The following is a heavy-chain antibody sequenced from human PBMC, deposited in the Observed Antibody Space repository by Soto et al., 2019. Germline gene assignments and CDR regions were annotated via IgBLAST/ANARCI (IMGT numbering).Heavy chain of an antibody. Sequence: SETLSLTCAVSGDSISGGYYWSWIRQHPGKGLEWIGYIYYSGSTYYNPSLKSRVTISVDTSKNQFSLKLSSVTAADTAVYYCARSRYCGGDCSNRYFDYWGQGTLVTVSS. CDR3: ARSRYCGGDCSNRYFDY. J-gene: IGHJ4*02. CDR2: IYYSGST. V-gene: IGHV4-31*11. D-gene: IGHD2-21*02. CDR1: GDSISGGYY.